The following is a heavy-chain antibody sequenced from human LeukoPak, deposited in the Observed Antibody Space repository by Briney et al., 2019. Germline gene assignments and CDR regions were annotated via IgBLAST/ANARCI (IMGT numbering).Heavy chain of an antibody. Sequence: PSETLSLTCTVSGGSIISGGYYWSWIRPHPGKGLEWIGYIYYSGSTYYNPSLKSRVTISVDTSKNQFSQKLSSVTAEDTAVYYCARDRLAYGAFDIWGQGTMVTVSS. CDR2: IYYSGST. V-gene: IGHV4-31*03. CDR3: ARDRLAYGAFDI. J-gene: IGHJ3*02. D-gene: IGHD2-15*01. CDR1: GGSIISGGYY.